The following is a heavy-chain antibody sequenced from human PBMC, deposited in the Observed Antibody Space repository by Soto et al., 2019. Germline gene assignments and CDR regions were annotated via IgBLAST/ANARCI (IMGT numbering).Heavy chain of an antibody. D-gene: IGHD2-15*01. CDR2: ISDDGTIK. J-gene: IGHJ6*02. CDR3: ARGLYCSGGTCSDYGLDV. CDR1: GFTFSNYA. V-gene: IGHV3-30-3*01. Sequence: QVQVVESGGGVVRPEKSLRLSCAASGFTFSNYAIHWVRQAPGKGLEWVAVISDDGTIKYYAASVKGRFTISRDTSKDTSFLQMDSLRAEDTAVYYCARGLYCSGGTCSDYGLDVWGQGTTVTVS.